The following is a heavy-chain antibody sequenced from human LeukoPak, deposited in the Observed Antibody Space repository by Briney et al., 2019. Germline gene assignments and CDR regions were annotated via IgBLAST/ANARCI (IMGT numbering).Heavy chain of an antibody. CDR3: ARGSVATITFYYYYGMDV. J-gene: IGHJ6*02. V-gene: IGHV1-8*01. D-gene: IGHD5-12*01. Sequence: GASVKVSCKASGYTFTSYDINWVRQATGQGLEWMGWMNPNSGNTGYAQKFQGRVTMTRNTSISTAYMELSSLRSEDTAVYYCARGSVATITFYYYYGMDVWGQGNTVTVSS. CDR2: MNPNSGNT. CDR1: GYTFTSYD.